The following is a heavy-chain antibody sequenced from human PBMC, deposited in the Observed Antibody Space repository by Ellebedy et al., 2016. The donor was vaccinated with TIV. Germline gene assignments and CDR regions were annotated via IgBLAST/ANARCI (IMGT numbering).Heavy chain of an antibody. CDR2: IKQDGSEK. J-gene: IGHJ4*02. Sequence: GGSLRLSXAASGFTFSSYWMSWVRQAPGKGLEWVANIKQDGSEKYYVDSVKGRFTISRDNAKNSLYLQMNSLRAEDTAVYYCARAVRGYYYDSSGYYLDYWGQGTLVTVSS. D-gene: IGHD3-22*01. CDR3: ARAVRGYYYDSSGYYLDY. V-gene: IGHV3-7*03. CDR1: GFTFSSYW.